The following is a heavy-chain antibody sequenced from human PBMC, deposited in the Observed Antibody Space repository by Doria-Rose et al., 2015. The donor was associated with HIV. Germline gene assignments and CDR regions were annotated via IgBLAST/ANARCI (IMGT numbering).Heavy chain of an antibody. V-gene: IGHV2-26*01. D-gene: IGHD6-13*01. CDR1: GVSLSSPGMG. J-gene: IGHJ4*02. CDR3: ARIKSSRWYHKYYFDF. CDR2: TFSDDER. Sequence: QITLKESGPVLVKPTETLTLTCTVSGVSLSSPGMGVSWIRQPPGKALEWLANTFSDDERSYKTSLKSRLTISRGTSKSQVVPTMIDMDPVDTATYYCARIKSSRWYHKYYFDFWGQGTLVIVSA.